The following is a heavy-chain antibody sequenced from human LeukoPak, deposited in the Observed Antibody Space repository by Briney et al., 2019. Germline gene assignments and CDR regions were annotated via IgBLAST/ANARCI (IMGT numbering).Heavy chain of an antibody. CDR2: INTIFGTA. J-gene: IGHJ4*02. CDR1: GGTFSSYA. D-gene: IGHD3-3*01. Sequence: GASVKVSCKASGGTFSSYAISWVRQAPGQGLEWMGGINTIFGTANYAQKFQGRVTITTDESTSTAYMELSSLRSEDTAVYYRARGHDFWSCPFDYWGQGTRVSVS. CDR3: ARGHDFWSCPFDY. V-gene: IGHV1-69*05.